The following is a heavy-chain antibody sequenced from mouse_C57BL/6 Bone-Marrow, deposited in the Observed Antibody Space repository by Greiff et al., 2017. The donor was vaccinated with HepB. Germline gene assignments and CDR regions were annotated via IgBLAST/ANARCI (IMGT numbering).Heavy chain of an antibody. CDR3: ARHDGYWAWFAY. D-gene: IGHD2-3*01. CDR2: ILPSIGRT. V-gene: IGHV15-2*01. J-gene: IGHJ3*01. CDR1: DSEVFPIAY. Sequence: QVQLQQSGSELRSPGSSVKLSCKDFDSEVFPIAYMSWVRQKPGHGFEWIGGILPSIGRTIYGEKFEDKATLDADTLSNTAYLELHSLTSEDSAIYYCARHDGYWAWFAYWGQGTLVTVSA.